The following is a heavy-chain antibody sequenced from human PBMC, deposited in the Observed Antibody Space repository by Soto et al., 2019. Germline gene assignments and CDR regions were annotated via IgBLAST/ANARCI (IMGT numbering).Heavy chain of an antibody. J-gene: IGHJ4*02. CDR2: IYYSAST. CDR3: AREAFYNYNTGWYYFDY. V-gene: IGHV4-31*03. CDR1: GGSISSGGYY. D-gene: IGHD6-19*01. Sequence: SETLSLTCTVSGGSISSGGYYCSWIRQHPGKGLEWTGYIYYSASTYYNPSLKSRATISLDTSKDQFSVKLSYVTAANTAEYYCAREAFYNYNTGWYYFDYCGQGTLVTVSS.